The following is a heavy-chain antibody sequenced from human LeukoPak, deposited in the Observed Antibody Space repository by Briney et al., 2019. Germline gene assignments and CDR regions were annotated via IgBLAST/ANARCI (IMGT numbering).Heavy chain of an antibody. D-gene: IGHD3-9*01. J-gene: IGHJ3*02. V-gene: IGHV4-38-2*02. Sequence: SETLSLTCTVSGYSISGGYYWGWIRQPPGKGLEWIGTIYHGGSTYYNPSLESRVTISLDTSKNHFSLNLTSVTAADTAMYYCARVAERTWLPYDAAFDIWGLGTMVTVSS. CDR3: ARVAERTWLPYDAAFDI. CDR1: GYSISGGYY. CDR2: IYHGGST.